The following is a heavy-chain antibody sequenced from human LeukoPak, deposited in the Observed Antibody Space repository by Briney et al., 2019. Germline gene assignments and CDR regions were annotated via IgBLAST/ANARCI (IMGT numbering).Heavy chain of an antibody. CDR1: GFTFSSYA. CDR2: ISYDGSNK. V-gene: IGHV3-30-3*01. J-gene: IGHJ4*02. Sequence: GGSLRLSCAASGFTFSSYAMHWVRQAPGKGLEWVAVISYDGSNKYYADSVKGRFTISRDNSKNTLYLQMNSLRAEDTAVYYCASPPMVRGPNSEYYFDYWGQGTLVTVSS. D-gene: IGHD3-10*01. CDR3: ASPPMVRGPNSEYYFDY.